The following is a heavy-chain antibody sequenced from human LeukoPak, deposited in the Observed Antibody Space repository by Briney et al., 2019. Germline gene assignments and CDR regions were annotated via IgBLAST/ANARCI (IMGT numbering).Heavy chain of an antibody. D-gene: IGHD3-10*01. J-gene: IGHJ4*02. V-gene: IGHV3-30*01. CDR2: ISYDGSNK. CDR3: ARDSTYYSDSGRSGPDYFDS. CDR1: GFTFSSYA. Sequence: GGSLRLSCAASGFTFSSYAMHWVRQAPGKGLEWVAVISYDGSNKYHAYSVKGRFTISIDNSKNTLYLQMNRLRAEDTAVYYCARDSTYYSDSGRSGPDYFDSWGQGTLVTVSS.